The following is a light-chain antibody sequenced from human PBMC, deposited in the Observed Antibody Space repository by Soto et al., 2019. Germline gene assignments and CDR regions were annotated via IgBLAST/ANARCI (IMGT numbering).Light chain of an antibody. CDR2: EVS. V-gene: IGLV2-14*01. CDR1: SSDVGGYNY. J-gene: IGLJ1*01. Sequence: QSVLTQPASVCGSPGQSITISCTGTSSDVGGYNYVSWYQQHPGKAPKLMIYEVSNRPSGVSNRFSGSKSGNTASLTISGLQAEDEADYYCSSYTSSSRYVFGTGTKVTV. CDR3: SSYTSSSRYV.